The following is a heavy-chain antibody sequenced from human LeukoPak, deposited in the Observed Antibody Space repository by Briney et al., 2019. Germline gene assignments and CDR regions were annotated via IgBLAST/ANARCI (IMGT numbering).Heavy chain of an antibody. D-gene: IGHD1-26*01. J-gene: IGHJ4*02. CDR1: GFTFDDYA. CDR2: ISWNSGSI. Sequence: AGGSLRLSCAASGFTFDDYAMHWVRQAPGKGLEWVSGISWNSGSIGYADSVKGRFTISRDNAKNSLYLQMNSLRAEDTAVYYCARVVRGSYIDYWGQGTLVTVSS. CDR3: ARVVRGSYIDY. V-gene: IGHV3-9*01.